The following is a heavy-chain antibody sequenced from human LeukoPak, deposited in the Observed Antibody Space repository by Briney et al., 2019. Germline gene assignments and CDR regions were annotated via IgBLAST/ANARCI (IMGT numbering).Heavy chain of an antibody. CDR1: GFTCSKYS. J-gene: IGHJ4*02. V-gene: IGHV3-21*04. Sequence: PGGSPRPSCAASGFTCSKYSMNWVRQAPGKGLEWVSSISTSSSYIYYADSMKGRFTISRDNAKNALFLQMNSLRAEDTAVYYCARIAVETLPIDYWGQGTLVTVSS. D-gene: IGHD4-23*01. CDR2: ISTSSSYI. CDR3: ARIAVETLPIDY.